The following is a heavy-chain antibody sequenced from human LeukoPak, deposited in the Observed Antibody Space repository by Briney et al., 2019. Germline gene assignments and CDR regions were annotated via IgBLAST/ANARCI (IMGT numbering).Heavy chain of an antibody. CDR1: GFTFSSYS. D-gene: IGHD5-18*01. V-gene: IGHV3-21*01. CDR2: ISSSSSYI. Sequence: GGSLRLSCAASGFTFSSYSMNWVRQAPGKGLEWVSSISSSSSYIYYADSVKGRFTISRDNAKNSLYLQMNSLRAEDTAAYYCARADWDTAMIDYWGQGTLVTVSS. J-gene: IGHJ4*02. CDR3: ARADWDTAMIDY.